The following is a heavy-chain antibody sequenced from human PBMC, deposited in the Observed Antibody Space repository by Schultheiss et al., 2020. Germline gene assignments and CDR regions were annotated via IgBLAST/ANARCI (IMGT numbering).Heavy chain of an antibody. CDR3: AKDLSSGYGEYYYYYGMDV. Sequence: GGSLRLSCAASGFTFDDYAMHWVRQAPGKGLEWVSGISWNSGSIGYADSVKGRFTISRDNAKNSLYLQMNSLRAEDTALYYCAKDLSSGYGEYYYYYGMDVWGQGTTVTVSS. CDR2: ISWNSGSI. CDR1: GFTFDDYA. J-gene: IGHJ6*02. V-gene: IGHV3-9*01. D-gene: IGHD3-22*01.